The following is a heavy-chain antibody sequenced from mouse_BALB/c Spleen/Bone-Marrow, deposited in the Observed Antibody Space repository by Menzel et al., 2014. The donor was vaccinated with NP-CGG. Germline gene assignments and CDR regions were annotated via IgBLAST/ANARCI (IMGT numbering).Heavy chain of an antibody. CDR1: GFTFTDYY. CDR2: IRNKANGYTT. Sequence: EVQRVESGGGLVQPGGSLRLSCATSGFTFTDYYMSWVRQPPGKALEWFGFIRNKANGYTTEYSASVKGRFTISRDNSQSILYLQMNTLRAEDSATYYCARDIGNYVRFAYWGQGTLVTVSA. J-gene: IGHJ3*01. V-gene: IGHV7-3*02. CDR3: ARDIGNYVRFAY. D-gene: IGHD2-1*01.